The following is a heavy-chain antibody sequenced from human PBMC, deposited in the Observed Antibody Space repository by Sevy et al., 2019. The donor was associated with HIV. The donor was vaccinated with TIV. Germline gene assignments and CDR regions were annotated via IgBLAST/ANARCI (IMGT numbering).Heavy chain of an antibody. Sequence: GGSLRLSCAASGFTFTDAWMSWVRQAPGKGLEWVGRFKGKSSGGAIDYAAPVKCRFIISRDDSKNTLYQQMSSLRTEDTAVYYCTTDSWSQEDYYDYWGQGTLVTVSS. CDR1: GFTFTDAW. J-gene: IGHJ4*02. CDR2: FKGKSSGGAI. V-gene: IGHV3-15*01. D-gene: IGHD6-13*01. CDR3: TTDSWSQEDYYDY.